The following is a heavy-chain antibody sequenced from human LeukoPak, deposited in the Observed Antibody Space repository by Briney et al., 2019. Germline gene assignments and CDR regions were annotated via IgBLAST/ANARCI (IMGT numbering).Heavy chain of an antibody. D-gene: IGHD6-6*01. J-gene: IGHJ4*02. Sequence: SGPTLVNPTQTLTLTCTFSGFSLTTSGMCVSWIRQPPGKALEWLARIDWDDDKYYCTSLKTRLTISKDTSKNQVVLTMTNMDPVDTATYYCARTIAARYYFDYWGQRTLVTVSS. CDR1: GFSLTTSGMC. CDR2: IDWDDDK. V-gene: IGHV2-70*11. CDR3: ARTIAARYYFDY.